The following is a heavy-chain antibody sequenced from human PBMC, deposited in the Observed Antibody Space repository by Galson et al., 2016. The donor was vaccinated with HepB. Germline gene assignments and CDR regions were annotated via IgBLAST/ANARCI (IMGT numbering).Heavy chain of an antibody. Sequence: PALVKPTQTLTLTCSFSGFSLTTNEVGVGWIRQPPGKALEWLALIYGDDVKRYSSSLETRLTVTKDSSKNQVVLTLTNVDPVDTATYYCAHRQYSGSYFDYWGQGTLVTVSS. CDR1: GFSLTTNEVG. CDR2: IYGDDVK. V-gene: IGHV2-5*02. D-gene: IGHD5-12*01. J-gene: IGHJ4*02. CDR3: AHRQYSGSYFDY.